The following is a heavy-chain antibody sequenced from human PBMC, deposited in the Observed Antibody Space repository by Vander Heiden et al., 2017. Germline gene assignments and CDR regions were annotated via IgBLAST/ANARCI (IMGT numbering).Heavy chain of an antibody. J-gene: IGHJ4*02. CDR3: ARDRFPL. Sequence: EVRLVESGGGLVQPGGSLRRSCAASGFVFGAYTMNWVRQAPEKGPEWIAYISSSSNTIYYADSVKGRFTISRDNAKKSLFLQMNSLRVEDTAVYYCARDRFPLWGQGTPVTVSS. V-gene: IGHV3-48*01. CDR2: ISSSSNTI. CDR1: GFVFGAYT. D-gene: IGHD3-3*01.